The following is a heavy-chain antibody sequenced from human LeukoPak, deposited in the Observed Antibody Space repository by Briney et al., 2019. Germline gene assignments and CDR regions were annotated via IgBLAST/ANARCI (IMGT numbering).Heavy chain of an antibody. D-gene: IGHD3-3*01. J-gene: IGHJ5*02. CDR2: IYHSGST. V-gene: IGHV4-38-2*02. CDR1: GYSISSGYY. Sequence: SETLSLTCTVSGYSISSGYYWGWIRQPPGKGLEWIGSIYHSGSTYYSPSLKSRVTISVDTSKNQFSLKLSSVTAADTAVYYCARGFGITIFGVVFDPWGQGTLVTVSS. CDR3: ARGFGITIFGVVFDP.